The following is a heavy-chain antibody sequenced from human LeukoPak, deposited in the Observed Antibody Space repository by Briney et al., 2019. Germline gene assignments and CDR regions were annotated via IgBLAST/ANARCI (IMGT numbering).Heavy chain of an antibody. D-gene: IGHD6-13*01. J-gene: IGHJ6*03. Sequence: PSETLSLTCAVYGGSFSGYYWSWIRQPPGKGLEWIGEINHSGSTNYNPSLKSRVTISVDTSKNQFSLKLSSVTAADTAVYYCARDSTNVPDYYYYYYMDVWGKGTRVTVSS. CDR3: ARDSTNVPDYYYYYYMDV. CDR2: INHSGST. V-gene: IGHV4-34*01. CDR1: GGSFSGYY.